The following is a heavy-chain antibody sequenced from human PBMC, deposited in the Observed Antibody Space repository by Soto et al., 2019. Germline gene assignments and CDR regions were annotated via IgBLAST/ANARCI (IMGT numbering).Heavy chain of an antibody. Sequence: GESLKISCKGSGYSFTSYWIGWVRQMPGKGLEWMGIIYPGDSDTRYSPSFQCQVTISADKSISPAYRQWSSQKASDTAMDYCARSALTLAPPAYYYYYGRDGWGQGTTVTVSS. CDR2: IYPGDSDT. V-gene: IGHV5-51*01. CDR3: ARSALTLAPPAYYYYYGRDG. D-gene: IGHD6-13*01. J-gene: IGHJ6*02. CDR1: GYSFTSYW.